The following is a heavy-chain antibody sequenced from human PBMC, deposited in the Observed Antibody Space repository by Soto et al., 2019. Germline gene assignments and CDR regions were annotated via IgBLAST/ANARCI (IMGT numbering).Heavy chain of an antibody. J-gene: IGHJ4*02. CDR2: ISSGSDYI. D-gene: IGHD3-10*01. CDR1: GFTFSSYT. V-gene: IGHV3-21*01. CDR3: TREHVVSIFRRGQRGSFDD. Sequence: GGSLRLSCAASGFTFSSYTMNWVRQAPGKWLEWVSFISSGSDYIYYADSVKGRFTISRDDATNSLVLQMSSLRAEDTAVYYCTREHVVSIFRRGQRGSFDDWSQGXLVTVYS.